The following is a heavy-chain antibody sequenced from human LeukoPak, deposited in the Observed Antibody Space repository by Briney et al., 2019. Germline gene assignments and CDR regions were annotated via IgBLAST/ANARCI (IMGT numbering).Heavy chain of an antibody. Sequence: ASVKVSCKASGYTFTSYDINWVRQATGQGLEWMGWMNPNSGNTGYAQKFQGRVTMTRNTSISTAYMELSSLRSEDTAVYYCARDRGGLEESPNWFDPWGQGTLVTVSS. J-gene: IGHJ5*02. CDR1: GYTFTSYD. CDR2: MNPNSGNT. D-gene: IGHD2-15*01. V-gene: IGHV1-8*01. CDR3: ARDRGGLEESPNWFDP.